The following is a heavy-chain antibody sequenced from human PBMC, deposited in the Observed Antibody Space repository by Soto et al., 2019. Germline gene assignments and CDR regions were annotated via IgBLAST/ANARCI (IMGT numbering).Heavy chain of an antibody. J-gene: IGHJ4*02. V-gene: IGHV3-23*01. CDR1: GLTSSTYA. CDR2: ISGSGGNT. Sequence: GGSLRLSCAASGLTSSTYAMSWVRQAPGKGLEWVSGISGSGGNTYYADSVKGRFTISRDNSKNMLYLQMNSLRAEDTAVYYCAKRLTTVTKVFDCWGQGTLATVSS. CDR3: AKRLTTVTKVFDC. D-gene: IGHD4-17*01.